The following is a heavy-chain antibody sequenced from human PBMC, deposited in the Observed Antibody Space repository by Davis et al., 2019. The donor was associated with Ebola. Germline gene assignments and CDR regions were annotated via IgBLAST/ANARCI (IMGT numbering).Heavy chain of an antibody. CDR1: GYSFTSYW. D-gene: IGHD3-3*01. Sequence: PGGSLRLSCKGSGYSFTSYWIGWVRQMPGKGLEWMGIIYPGDSDTRYSPSFQGQVTISADKSISTAYLQWSSLKASDTAMYYCARHGIWSGYQRSAFDIWGQGTMVTVSS. V-gene: IGHV5-51*01. CDR3: ARHGIWSGYQRSAFDI. J-gene: IGHJ3*02. CDR2: IYPGDSDT.